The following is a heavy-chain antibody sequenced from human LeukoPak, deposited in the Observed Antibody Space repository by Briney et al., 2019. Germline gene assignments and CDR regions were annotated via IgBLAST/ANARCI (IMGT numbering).Heavy chain of an antibody. CDR1: GFTFDDYA. CDR3: AKANFDY. V-gene: IGHV3-30*18. CDR2: ISYDGSNK. Sequence: GGSLRLSCAASGFTFDDYAMHWVRQAPGKGLEWVAVISYDGSNKYYADSVKGRFTISRDNSKNTLYLQMNSLRAEDTAVYYCAKANFDYWGQGTLVTVSS. J-gene: IGHJ4*02.